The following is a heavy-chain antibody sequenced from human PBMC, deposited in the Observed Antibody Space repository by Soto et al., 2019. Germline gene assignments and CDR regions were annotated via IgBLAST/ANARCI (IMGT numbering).Heavy chain of an antibody. CDR1: GFTFSSYG. J-gene: IGHJ3*02. CDR2: IWYDGSNK. CDR3: ARDPLGRQQLERPDHDAFDI. D-gene: IGHD6-13*01. Sequence: QVQLVESGGGVVQPGRSLRLSCAASGFTFSSYGMHWVRQAPGKGLEWVAVIWYDGSNKYYADSVKGRFTISRDNSKNTLYLQMNSLRAEDTAVYYCARDPLGRQQLERPDHDAFDIWGQGTMVTVSS. V-gene: IGHV3-33*01.